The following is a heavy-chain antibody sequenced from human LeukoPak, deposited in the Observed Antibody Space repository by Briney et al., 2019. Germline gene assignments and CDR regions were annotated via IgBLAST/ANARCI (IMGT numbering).Heavy chain of an antibody. J-gene: IGHJ4*02. CDR3: ARDAYYYGSGSWPPGY. Sequence: GGSLRLSCAASGFTFSSYSMNWVRQAPGKGLEWVSSISSSSSYIYYADSVKGRFTISRDNAKNSLYLQMNSLRAEDTAVYYCARDAYYYGSGSWPPGYWGQGTLVTVSS. D-gene: IGHD3-10*01. CDR2: ISSSSSYI. CDR1: GFTFSSYS. V-gene: IGHV3-21*01.